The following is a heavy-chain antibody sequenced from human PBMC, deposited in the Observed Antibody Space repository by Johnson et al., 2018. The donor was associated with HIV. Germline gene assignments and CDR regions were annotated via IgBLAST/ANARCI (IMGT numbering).Heavy chain of an antibody. CDR2: ISYDGSNK. CDR3: ASSSPRDAFDI. Sequence: QVQLVESGGGVVQPGRSLRLSCAASGFSFTKYAMHWVRQAPGKGLEWVAIISYDGSNKYYADSVKGRFTISRDNSKNTLYLQMNSLRAEDTAVYYCASSSPRDAFDIWGQGTMVTVSS. J-gene: IGHJ3*02. CDR1: GFSFTKYA. V-gene: IGHV3-30*14.